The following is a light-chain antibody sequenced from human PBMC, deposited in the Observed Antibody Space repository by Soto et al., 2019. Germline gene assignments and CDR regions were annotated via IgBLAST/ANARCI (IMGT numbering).Light chain of an antibody. V-gene: IGKV1-39*01. CDR1: QSISSY. CDR3: QQYYAYPRT. CDR2: AAS. Sequence: DIQITQSPSSLSASVGDRVTITCRASQSISSYLNWYQQKPGKAPKLLIYAASSLQSGVPSRFSGSRSGTDFTLTISRLQSEDFATYYCQQYYAYPRTFGQGTKVDIK. J-gene: IGKJ1*01.